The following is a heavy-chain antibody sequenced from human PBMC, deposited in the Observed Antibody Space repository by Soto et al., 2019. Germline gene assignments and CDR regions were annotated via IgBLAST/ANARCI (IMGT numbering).Heavy chain of an antibody. D-gene: IGHD1-1*01. Sequence: PSQTLSLSCPVSGGCSSSYDWSWIRQRAGKGLEWIGYIYYSGSTNYNPSLKSRVTISVDTFKKQFSLKLSSVTAADTGVYYCAMVQPAPYLFYYYGMDVWGQGTTVTVSS. CDR3: AMVQPAPYLFYYYGMDV. CDR2: IYYSGST. CDR1: GGCSSSYD. V-gene: IGHV4-59*01. J-gene: IGHJ6*02.